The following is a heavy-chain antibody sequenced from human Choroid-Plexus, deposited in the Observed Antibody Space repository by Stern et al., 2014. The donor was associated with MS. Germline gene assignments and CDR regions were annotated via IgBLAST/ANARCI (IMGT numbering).Heavy chain of an antibody. J-gene: IGHJ6*02. CDR1: GYIFTGYY. V-gene: IGHV1-2*02. CDR3: ARDQRGITIFGVVTDYYYLGMDV. CDR2: INPNTGGT. Sequence: VQLVESGAEVKKPGASVKVSCKTSGYIFTGYYIHWVRQAPGQGLEWMAWINPNTGGTKDAQKFQGRVTMSRDTSIGTAYVELSSLTSDDKAVYYCARDQRGITIFGVVTDYYYLGMDVWGQGTTVTVSS. D-gene: IGHD3-3*01.